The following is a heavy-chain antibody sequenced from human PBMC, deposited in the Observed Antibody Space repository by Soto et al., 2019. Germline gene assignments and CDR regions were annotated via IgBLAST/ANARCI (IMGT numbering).Heavy chain of an antibody. D-gene: IGHD6-13*01. CDR2: ISSSSSYI. CDR1: GFTFSSYS. J-gene: IGHJ5*02. CDR3: ARDPAAAGTNWFHP. Sequence: PGGSLRLSCAASGFTFSSYSMNWVRQAPGKGLEWVSSISSSSSYIYYAGSVKGRFTISRDNAKNSLYLQMNSLRAEDTAVYYCARDPAAAGTNWFHPWGQATLVTVSS. V-gene: IGHV3-21*01.